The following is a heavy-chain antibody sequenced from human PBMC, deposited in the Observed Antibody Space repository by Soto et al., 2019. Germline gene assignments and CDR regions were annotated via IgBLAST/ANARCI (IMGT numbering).Heavy chain of an antibody. CDR3: AREGYDFWSGYHLPHYYYGMDV. V-gene: IGHV3-74*01. D-gene: IGHD3-3*01. Sequence: PGGSLRLSCAASGFTFSSYWMHWVRQAPGKGLVWVSRINSDGSSTSYADSVKGRFTISRDNAKNTLYLQMNSLRAEDTAVYYCAREGYDFWSGYHLPHYYYGMDVWGQGTTVTV. CDR1: GFTFSSYW. CDR2: INSDGSST. J-gene: IGHJ6*02.